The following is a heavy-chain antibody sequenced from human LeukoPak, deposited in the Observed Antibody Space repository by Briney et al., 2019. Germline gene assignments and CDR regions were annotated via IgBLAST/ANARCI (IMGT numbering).Heavy chain of an antibody. J-gene: IGHJ4*02. CDR2: INHSGTT. Sequence: PSESLSLTCAVYGGSFSGYYWSWIRQPPGKGREWIGEINHSGTTNYNPSLKSRVTISVDTSKNQFSLKLTSVTAADTAVYYCARGPQSRFDYWGQGTLVTVSS. V-gene: IGHV4-34*01. CDR1: GGSFSGYY. CDR3: ARGPQSRFDY.